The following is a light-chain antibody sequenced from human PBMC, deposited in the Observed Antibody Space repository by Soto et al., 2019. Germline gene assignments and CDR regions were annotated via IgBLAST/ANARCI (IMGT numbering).Light chain of an antibody. CDR3: KQYDRYSGT. CDR1: QNLRSS. V-gene: IGKV3-15*01. CDR2: GAS. J-gene: IGKJ1*01. Sequence: VMAQSPATLSASPGERATLSCRASQNLRSSLAWYQQKPGQAPRLLIYGASTRATGIQARFSGSGSGTEFTLTIRSLQPDDFATYYCKQYDRYSGTFGQGTKVDIK.